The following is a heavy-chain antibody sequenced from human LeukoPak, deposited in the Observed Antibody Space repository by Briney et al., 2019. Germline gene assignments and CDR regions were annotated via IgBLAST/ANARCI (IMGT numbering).Heavy chain of an antibody. CDR3: AKDSSVYHYDSRNFDY. D-gene: IGHD3-22*01. J-gene: IGHJ4*02. CDR2: IRYDGSNK. V-gene: IGHV3-30*02. CDR1: GFTFSSYG. Sequence: GGSLRLSCAASGFTFSSYGMHWVRQAPGKGLEWVAFIRYDGSNKYYADSVKGRFTISRDNFKNTLYLQMNSLRVEDTAVYYCAKDSSVYHYDSRNFDYWGQGTLVTVSS.